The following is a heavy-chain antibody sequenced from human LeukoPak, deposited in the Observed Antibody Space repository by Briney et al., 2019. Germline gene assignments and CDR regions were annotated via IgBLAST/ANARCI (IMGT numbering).Heavy chain of an antibody. CDR1: GFTFRNYA. Sequence: GGSLRLSCAASGFTFRNYAMHWVRQAPGKGLEWVAFIRYDGGEIYYADSVKGRFTISRDNSKNTLYLQIDSLRAEDTAVYYCAKREAVAGMSHFDYWGQGPLVTVSS. CDR2: IRYDGGEI. V-gene: IGHV3-30*02. CDR3: AKREAVAGMSHFDY. J-gene: IGHJ4*02. D-gene: IGHD6-19*01.